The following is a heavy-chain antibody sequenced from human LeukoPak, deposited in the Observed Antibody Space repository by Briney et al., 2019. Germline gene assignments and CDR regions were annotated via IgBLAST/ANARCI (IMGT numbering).Heavy chain of an antibody. Sequence: SETLSLTCTVSGGSISSSSYYWGWIRQPPGKGLEWIGSIYYSGSTNYNPSLKSRVTISVDTSKNQFSLKLSSVTAADTAVYYCARAVGYCSSTSCYHGRFFDPWGQGTLVTVSS. CDR1: GGSISSSSYY. CDR3: ARAVGYCSSTSCYHGRFFDP. D-gene: IGHD2-2*01. CDR2: IYYSGST. J-gene: IGHJ5*02. V-gene: IGHV4-39*07.